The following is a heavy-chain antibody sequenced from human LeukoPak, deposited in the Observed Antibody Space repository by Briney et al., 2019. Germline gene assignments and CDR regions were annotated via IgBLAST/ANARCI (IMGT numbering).Heavy chain of an antibody. Sequence: SQTLSLTCTVSGGPTSSGGYYWSWIRQHPGKGLEWIGYIYYSGSTYYNPSLKSRVTISVDTSKNQFSLKLSSVTAADTAVYYCARAGRYGYYPYFDYWGQGTLVTVSS. CDR1: GGPTSSGGYY. CDR3: ARAGRYGYYPYFDY. V-gene: IGHV4-31*03. CDR2: IYYSGST. J-gene: IGHJ4*02. D-gene: IGHD3-22*01.